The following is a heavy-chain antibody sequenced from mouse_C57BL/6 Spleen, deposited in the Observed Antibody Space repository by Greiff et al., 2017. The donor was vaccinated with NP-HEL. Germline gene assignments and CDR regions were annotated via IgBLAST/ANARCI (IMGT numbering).Heavy chain of an antibody. CDR3: ARSGFDY. CDR1: GYTFTSYW. Sequence: QVQLQQPGAELVKPGASVKMSKASGYTFTSYWITWVKQRPGQGLEWIGDIYPGSGSTNYNEKFKSKATLTVDTSSSTAYMQLSSLTSEDSAVYYCARSGFDYWGQGTTLTVSS. J-gene: IGHJ2*01. CDR2: IYPGSGST. V-gene: IGHV1-55*01.